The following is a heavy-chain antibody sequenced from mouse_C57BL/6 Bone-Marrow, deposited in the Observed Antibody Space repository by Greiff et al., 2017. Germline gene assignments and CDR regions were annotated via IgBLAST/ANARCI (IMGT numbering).Heavy chain of an antibody. D-gene: IGHD1-1*01. CDR1: GYAFSSYW. J-gene: IGHJ4*01. CDR3: ARVPLYYGRSYDYAMDY. CDR2: IYPGDGDT. Sequence: QVQLQQSGAELVKPGASVKISCKASGYAFSSYWMNWVKQRPGKGLEWIGQIYPGDGDTNYNGKFKGKATLTADKSSSTAYMQRSSLTSEDSAVYFCARVPLYYGRSYDYAMDYWGQGTSVTVSS. V-gene: IGHV1-80*01.